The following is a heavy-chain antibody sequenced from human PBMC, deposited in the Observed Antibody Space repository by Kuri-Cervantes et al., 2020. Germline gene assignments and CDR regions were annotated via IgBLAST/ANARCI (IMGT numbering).Heavy chain of an antibody. V-gene: IGHV1-18*01. Sequence: GGSLRLSCKASGYTFTSYGISWVRQAPGQGLEWMGWISAYNGNTNYAHKLQGRFTMTTETSTTTAYMELRSLRSEDTAVYYCGSDTGALALSGYRPHYFDYWGQGTLVTVSS. J-gene: IGHJ4*02. CDR3: GSDTGALALSGYRPHYFDY. D-gene: IGHD5-18*01. CDR2: ISAYNGNT. CDR1: GYTFTSYG.